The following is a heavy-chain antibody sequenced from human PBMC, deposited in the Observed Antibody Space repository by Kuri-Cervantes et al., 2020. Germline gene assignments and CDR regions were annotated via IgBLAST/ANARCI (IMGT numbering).Heavy chain of an antibody. Sequence: GESLKISCAASGFTFDDYGMSWVRQAPGKGLEWVSGINWNGGSTYYANPVKGRFTISRDNSKNTLYLQMNSLRAEDTAVYYCARELGYCSGGSCWMNYYDYYGMDVWGQGTTVTVSS. J-gene: IGHJ6*02. CDR1: GFTFDDYG. D-gene: IGHD2-15*01. CDR3: ARELGYCSGGSCWMNYYDYYGMDV. CDR2: INWNGGST. V-gene: IGHV3-20*04.